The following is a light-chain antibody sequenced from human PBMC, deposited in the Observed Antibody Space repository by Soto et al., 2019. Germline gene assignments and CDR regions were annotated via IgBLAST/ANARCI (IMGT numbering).Light chain of an antibody. J-gene: IGKJ4*01. CDR1: QSVSGY. CDR2: DAS. Sequence: EIVLTQSPATLSLSPGERATLSCRASQSVSGYLAWYQQKPGQAPRLLMYDASNRATGIPARFSGSGSGTDFTLAMSSLEPEDFAVYCCQQRSNWPATFGGGTKVEIK. CDR3: QQRSNWPAT. V-gene: IGKV3-11*01.